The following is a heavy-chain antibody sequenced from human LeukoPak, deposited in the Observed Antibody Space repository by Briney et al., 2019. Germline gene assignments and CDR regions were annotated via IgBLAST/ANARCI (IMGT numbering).Heavy chain of an antibody. V-gene: IGHV3-30*09. CDR3: ASTPRTKIGDY. D-gene: IGHD1-1*01. CDR1: GFTFSSYA. J-gene: IGHJ4*02. CDR2: ISYDGSNK. Sequence: GGSLRLSCAASGFTFSSYAMHWVRQAPGKGLEWVAVISYDGSNKYYADSVKGRFAISRDNSKNTLYLQMNSLRAEDTAVYYCASTPRTKIGDYWGQGTLVTVSS.